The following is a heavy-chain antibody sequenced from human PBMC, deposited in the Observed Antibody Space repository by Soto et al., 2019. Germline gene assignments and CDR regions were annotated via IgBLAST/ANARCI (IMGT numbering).Heavy chain of an antibody. D-gene: IGHD1-20*01. CDR1: EFTVSSNY. J-gene: IGHJ5*02. CDR3: ARGITPFNWFDX. Sequence: LXLSCASSEFTVSSNYMSWVRQAPGKGLEWVSVIYSGGSTYYADSVKGRFTISRDNSKNTLYLQMNSLRAEDTAVYYCARGITPFNWFDXWGQGTLVTVSS. CDR2: IYSGGST. V-gene: IGHV3-53*01.